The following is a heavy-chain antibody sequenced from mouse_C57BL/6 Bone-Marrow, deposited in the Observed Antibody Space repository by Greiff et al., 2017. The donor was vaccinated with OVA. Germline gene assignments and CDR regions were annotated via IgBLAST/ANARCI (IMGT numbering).Heavy chain of an antibody. D-gene: IGHD1-1*01. J-gene: IGHJ3*01. CDR2: ISSGGSYT. CDR3: ANYYGRSLGWFAY. CDR1: GFTFSSYG. Sequence: EVKLLESGGDLVKPGGSLKLSCAASGFTFSSYGMSWVRQTPDKRLEWVATISSGGSYTYSPDCVKGRFPISRDNAKNTLYLQRSSLKSEDTARYYCANYYGRSLGWFAYWGQGTLVTVSA. V-gene: IGHV5-6*01.